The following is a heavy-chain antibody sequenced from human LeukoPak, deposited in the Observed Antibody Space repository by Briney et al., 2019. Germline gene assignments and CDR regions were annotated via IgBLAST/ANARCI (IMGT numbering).Heavy chain of an antibody. V-gene: IGHV4-59*08. D-gene: IGHD6-13*01. CDR3: ARRLGISSSFNWFDP. Sequence: ETLGLMWAVCGGAISSCYWSWIRQPPGKGLEWIGDIYYSGSTNYNPSLKRRVTISIDTSKTQFSLKLSSVTAADTAVYYCARRLGISSSFNWFDPWGQGTLVTVSS. CDR1: GGAISSCY. J-gene: IGHJ5*02. CDR2: IYYSGST.